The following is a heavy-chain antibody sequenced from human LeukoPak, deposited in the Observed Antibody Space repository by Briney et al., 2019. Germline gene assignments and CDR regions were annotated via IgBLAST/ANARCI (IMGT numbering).Heavy chain of an antibody. D-gene: IGHD6-13*01. V-gene: IGHV3-30*18. Sequence: PGGSLRLSCAASGFAFSTFGMNWVRQAPGKGLEWVAVISDDGGKKYYADSVKGRFTISRDNSKNTLFLQMNSLRVEDTAAYYCAKRMGPSIVATDLDYWGQGTLVTVSS. J-gene: IGHJ4*02. CDR1: GFAFSTFG. CDR3: AKRMGPSIVATDLDY. CDR2: ISDDGGKK.